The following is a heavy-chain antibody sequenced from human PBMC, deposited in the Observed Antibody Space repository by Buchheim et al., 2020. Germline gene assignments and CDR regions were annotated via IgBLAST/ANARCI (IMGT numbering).Heavy chain of an antibody. CDR2: IFYSGAT. D-gene: IGHD3-9*01. CDR3: ARHLTEYGTGHYFEVAYWSFDL. Sequence: QVQLQESGPGLVKPSETLSLTCTVSGGSISSYYWSWLRQAPGKGLEWIGYIFYSGATHYSPSLTSRVTMSVDTSKKQFSLNLTSVTASDTAVYYCARHLTEYGTGHYFEVAYWSFDLWGRGTL. V-gene: IGHV4-59*08. J-gene: IGHJ2*01. CDR1: GGSISSYY.